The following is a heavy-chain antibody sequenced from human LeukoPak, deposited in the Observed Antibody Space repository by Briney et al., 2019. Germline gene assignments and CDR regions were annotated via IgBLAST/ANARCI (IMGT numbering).Heavy chain of an antibody. Sequence: QTGGSLRLSCAASGFTFSSYAMHWVRQAPVKGLEWVALISSDGSNKYYADSVKGRFTISRDNSKNTLYLQMNSLRAEDTAVYYCAKSLLWFGELFDYWGQGTLVTVSS. CDR3: AKSLLWFGELFDY. V-gene: IGHV3-30-3*02. J-gene: IGHJ4*02. CDR1: GFTFSSYA. CDR2: ISSDGSNK. D-gene: IGHD3-10*01.